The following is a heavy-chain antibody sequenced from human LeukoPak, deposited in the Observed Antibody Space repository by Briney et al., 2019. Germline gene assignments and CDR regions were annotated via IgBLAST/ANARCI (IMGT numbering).Heavy chain of an antibody. CDR2: IIPILGIA. CDR1: GGTFSSYA. Sequence: SVKVSCKASGGTFSSYAISWVRQAPGQGLEWMGRIIPILGIANYAQKFQGRVTITADKSTSTAYMELSSLRSEDTAVYYCARASLPGLTGKPGYWGQGTLVTVSS. J-gene: IGHJ4*02. V-gene: IGHV1-69*04. CDR3: ARASLPGLTGKPGY. D-gene: IGHD3-9*01.